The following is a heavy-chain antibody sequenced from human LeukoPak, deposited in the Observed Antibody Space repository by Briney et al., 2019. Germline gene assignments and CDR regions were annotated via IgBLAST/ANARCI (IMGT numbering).Heavy chain of an antibody. V-gene: IGHV3-21*01. CDR3: ARSLGQWLLDY. CDR1: GVIFTDYG. J-gene: IGHJ4*02. CDR2: ISSSSSYI. Sequence: GGSLRLSCAASGVIFTDYGMHWVRQAPGKGLEWVSSISSSSSYIYYADSVKGRFTISRDNAKNSLYLQMNSLRAEDTAVYYCARSLGQWLLDYWGQGTLVTVSS. D-gene: IGHD5-12*01.